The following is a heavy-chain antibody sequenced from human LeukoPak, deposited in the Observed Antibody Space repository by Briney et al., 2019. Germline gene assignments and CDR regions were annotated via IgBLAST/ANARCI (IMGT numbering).Heavy chain of an antibody. CDR2: IGASGVYT. CDR3: AKGGSLYFFDS. J-gene: IGHJ4*02. V-gene: IGHV3-23*01. D-gene: IGHD1-26*01. Sequence: PGGSLRLSCAASGFSFLNSAMSWVRQAPGTGLEWVSGIGASGVYTYYADSVKGRFTISRDNPKDTLYLQMDSLRAEDTAVYYCAKGGSLYFFDSWGQGALVTVSS. CDR1: GFSFLNSA.